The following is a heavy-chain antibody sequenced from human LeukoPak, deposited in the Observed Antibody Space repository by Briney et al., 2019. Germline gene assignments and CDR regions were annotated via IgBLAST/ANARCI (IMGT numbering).Heavy chain of an antibody. J-gene: IGHJ5*02. V-gene: IGHV1-46*01. CDR1: GYTFTSYY. D-gene: IGHD1-26*01. CDR2: INPSGGST. CDR3: AREVGATVDP. Sequence: ASVKVSCKASGYTFTSYYMHWVRQAPGQGLEWMGIINPSGGSTSYAQKFQGRVTMTRDMSTSTAYMELSSLRSEDTAVYYCAREVGATVDPWGQGTLVIVSS.